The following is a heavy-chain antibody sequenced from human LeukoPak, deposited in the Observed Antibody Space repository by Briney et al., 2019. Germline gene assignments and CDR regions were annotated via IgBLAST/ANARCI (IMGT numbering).Heavy chain of an antibody. CDR2: VSPNGETA. J-gene: IGHJ4*02. CDR3: AKEPELLPPGFDY. Sequence: GGSLRLSCAASGFIFRNYGMNWVRQPPGKGLEWVSGVSPNGETAYYADSVKGRFTISRDNSKNTLYLQMNSLRAEDTAVYYCAKEPELLPPGFDYWGQGTLVTVSS. CDR1: GFIFRNYG. D-gene: IGHD2-15*01. V-gene: IGHV3-23*01.